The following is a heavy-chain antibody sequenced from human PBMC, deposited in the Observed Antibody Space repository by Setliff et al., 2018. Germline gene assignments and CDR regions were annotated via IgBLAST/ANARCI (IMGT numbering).Heavy chain of an antibody. CDR2: INPEGSTT. J-gene: IGHJ3*02. CDR3: VKDMDYDGSGYQLNAVEN. CDR1: GFTFNSYW. D-gene: IGHD3-22*01. Sequence: GGSLRLSCAASGFTFNSYWMHWVRQTPGKGFVWVSHINPEGSTTPYYANSVKGRFTIYRDNVKNTVLLQMNSLRAEDTALYNCVKDMDYDGSGYQLNAVENWGQGTMVTISS. V-gene: IGHV3-74*01.